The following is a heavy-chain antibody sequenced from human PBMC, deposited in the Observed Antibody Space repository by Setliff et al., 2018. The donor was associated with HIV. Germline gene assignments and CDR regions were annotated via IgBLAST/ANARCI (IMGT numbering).Heavy chain of an antibody. CDR3: ARHDSGGYYSLDY. Sequence: SETLSLTCSVSGDSISRYYWSWIRQSPARGLEWIGYVYHSGTTNFNPSLKSRVTMSLDTSRSQLSLNLSSVTAADTAVYYCARHDSGGYYSLDYWGQGTLVTVSS. CDR2: VYHSGTT. D-gene: IGHD3-22*01. J-gene: IGHJ4*02. V-gene: IGHV4-59*08. CDR1: GDSISRYY.